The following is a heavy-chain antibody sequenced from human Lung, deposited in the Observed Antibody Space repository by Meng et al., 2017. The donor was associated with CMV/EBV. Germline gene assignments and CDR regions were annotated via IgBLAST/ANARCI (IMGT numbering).Heavy chain of an antibody. D-gene: IGHD5-18*01. CDR1: GFTFDDYA. CDR2: ISWDGGST. Sequence: GGSLRLXXAASGFTFDDYAMHWVRQAPGRGLEWVSLISWDGGSTYYADSVKGRFTISRDNSKNSLYLQMNSLRAEDTALYYCAKDTQRGYSQSICTHWGQGTXVTVSS. CDR3: AKDTQRGYSQSICTH. J-gene: IGHJ4*02. V-gene: IGHV3-43D*03.